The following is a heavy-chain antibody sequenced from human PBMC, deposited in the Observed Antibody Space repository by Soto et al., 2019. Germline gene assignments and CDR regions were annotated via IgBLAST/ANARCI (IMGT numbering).Heavy chain of an antibody. Sequence: EVQLVEAGGGLVKPGGSLRLSCAASGFTFSSYSMNWVRQVPGKGLEWVSSISSGSHYTHYADSVKGRFTISRDNAKNSLYLQMNRLRAEDTAVYYCARGDGDDDWGQGTLVTVSS. J-gene: IGHJ4*02. V-gene: IGHV3-21*01. CDR1: GFTFSSYS. CDR3: ARGDGDDD. CDR2: ISSGSHYT. D-gene: IGHD2-21*02.